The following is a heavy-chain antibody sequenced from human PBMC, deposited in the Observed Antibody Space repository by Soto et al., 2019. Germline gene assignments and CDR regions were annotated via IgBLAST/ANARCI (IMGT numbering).Heavy chain of an antibody. V-gene: IGHV3-53*01. CDR3: ARARDGYNFLYEPT. CDR2: SYSGGST. Sequence: GGSLRLSCVASGFTVSNNYMSWVRQAPGKGLEWVSVSYSGGSTDYADSVKGRFTISRDNSKNTLYLQMNSLRADDTAVYYCARARDGYNFLYEPTWGQGTLVTVYS. CDR1: GFTVSNNY. D-gene: IGHD5-12*01. J-gene: IGHJ4*02.